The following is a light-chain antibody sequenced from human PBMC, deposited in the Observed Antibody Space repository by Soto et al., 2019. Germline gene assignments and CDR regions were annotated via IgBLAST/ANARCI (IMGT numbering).Light chain of an antibody. J-gene: IGKJ1*01. Sequence: VFTQAPCTLSLSPGEGATLSCRASQSVSSSSLAWYQQKPGQTPRLLIYGASSRATGIPDRFSGSGSGTDFTLTISRLEPEDFAVYHCQQYGTSPWTFGQGTKVDIK. CDR3: QQYGTSPWT. CDR2: GAS. CDR1: QSVSSSS. V-gene: IGKV3-20*01.